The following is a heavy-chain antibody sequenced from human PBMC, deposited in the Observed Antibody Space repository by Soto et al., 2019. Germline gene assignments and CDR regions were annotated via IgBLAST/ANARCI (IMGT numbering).Heavy chain of an antibody. CDR1: GFTFSSYS. CDR3: ARDSIVDGDYYYYYGMDV. J-gene: IGHJ6*02. CDR2: ISSSSSYI. D-gene: IGHD4-17*01. V-gene: IGHV3-21*01. Sequence: EVPLVESGGGLVKPGGSLRLSCAASGFTFSSYSMNWVRQAPGKGLEWVSSISSSSSYIYYADSVKGRFTISRDNAKNSLYLQMNSLRAEDTAVYYCARDSIVDGDYYYYYGMDVWGQGTTVTVCS.